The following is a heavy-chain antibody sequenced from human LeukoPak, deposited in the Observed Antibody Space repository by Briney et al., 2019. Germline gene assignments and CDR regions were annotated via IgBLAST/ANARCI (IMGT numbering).Heavy chain of an antibody. D-gene: IGHD3-10*01. CDR3: ARSPTLLWFGGYYYMDV. CDR1: GYTFTSYG. CDR2: ISAYNGNT. Sequence: GASVKVSCKASGYTFTSYGISWVRQAPGQGLEWMGWISAYNGNTNYAQKLQGRVTMTTDTSTSTAYMELRSLRSDDTAVYYCARSPTLLWFGGYYYMDVWGKGTTVTVSS. V-gene: IGHV1-18*01. J-gene: IGHJ6*03.